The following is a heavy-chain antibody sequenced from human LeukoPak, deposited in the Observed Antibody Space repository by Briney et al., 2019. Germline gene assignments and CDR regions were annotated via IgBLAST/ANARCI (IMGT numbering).Heavy chain of an antibody. CDR1: GFTFGDYW. V-gene: IGHV3-7*05. D-gene: IGHD3-9*01. J-gene: IGHJ3*02. CDR3: ATYWRHFDWLLSDI. CDR2: IKQDGSEN. Sequence: GGSLRLSCEASGFTFGDYWMTWVRQAPGKGLEGVANIKQDGSENHYVDSVKGRFTISRDNAKNSLYLQMNSLRAEDTAVYYCATYWRHFDWLLSDIWGRGTMVTVSS.